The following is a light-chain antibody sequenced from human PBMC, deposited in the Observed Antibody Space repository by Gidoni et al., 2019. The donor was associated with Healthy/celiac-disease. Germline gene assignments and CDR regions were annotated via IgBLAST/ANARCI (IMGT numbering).Light chain of an antibody. CDR1: QSISSW. CDR2: KAS. Sequence: DIQMTQSPSTLSASVGDRGTITCRASQSISSWLAWYQQKPGKAPKLLIYKASSLESGVPSRFSGSGSGTEFTLTISSLQPDDFATYYCQQYNSYPVTFXXXTKLEIK. V-gene: IGKV1-5*03. CDR3: QQYNSYPVT. J-gene: IGKJ1*01.